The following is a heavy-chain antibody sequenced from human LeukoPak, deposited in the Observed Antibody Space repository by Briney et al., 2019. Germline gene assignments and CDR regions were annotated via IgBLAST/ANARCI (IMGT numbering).Heavy chain of an antibody. CDR3: ARDGATDGMDV. J-gene: IGHJ6*02. D-gene: IGHD5-12*01. CDR2: TNPSGGST. Sequence: ASVKVSCKTSGYTFTSYYMNWVRQAPGQGLEWMGITNPSGGSTSYAQKFQDRVAMTRGTSTSTVYMELASLTSEDTAVYYCARDGATDGMDVWGQGTTVTVSS. V-gene: IGHV1-46*01. CDR1: GYTFTSYY.